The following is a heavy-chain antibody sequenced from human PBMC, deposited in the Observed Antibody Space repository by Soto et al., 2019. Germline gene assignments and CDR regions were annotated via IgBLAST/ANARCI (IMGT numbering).Heavy chain of an antibody. J-gene: IGHJ4*02. CDR2: ISSSSTYI. Sequence: PGGSLRLSCAASGFTFSSYSLSWVRRAPGKGLEWVSSISSSSTYIYYADSVWGRFTISRDDAKNSLFLQMSSLRVEDTAVYYCARGGDTSGSWPRYWGQGTLVTVSS. CDR1: GFTFSSYS. D-gene: IGHD5-12*01. V-gene: IGHV3-21*01. CDR3: ARGGDTSGSWPRY.